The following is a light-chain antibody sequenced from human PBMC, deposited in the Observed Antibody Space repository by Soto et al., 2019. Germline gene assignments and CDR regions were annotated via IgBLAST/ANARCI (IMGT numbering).Light chain of an antibody. CDR1: QNIRNW. CDR2: DAS. J-gene: IGKJ1*01. V-gene: IGKV1-5*01. Sequence: DIQMTQSPSTLSASVGDSVTITCRASQNIRNWLAWYQQKPGKAPNPLIYDASSLKSGVPAWFSGSGSGTEFTLTISSLQPDDFATYYCQQYNSFTWTFGQGTKVDIK. CDR3: QQYNSFTWT.